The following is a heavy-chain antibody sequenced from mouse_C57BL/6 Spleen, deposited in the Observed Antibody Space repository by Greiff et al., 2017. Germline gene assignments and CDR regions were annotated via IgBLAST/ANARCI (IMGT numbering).Heavy chain of an antibody. CDR3: ARIDYDYFSFDY. CDR2: IYPGDGDT. D-gene: IGHD2-4*01. CDR1: GYAFSSYW. V-gene: IGHV1-80*01. Sequence: VQLQQSGAELVKPGASVKISCKASGYAFSSYWMNWVKQRPGKGLEWIGQIYPGDGDTNYNGKFKGKATLTADKSSSTAYMQLSSLTSEDSAVYFCARIDYDYFSFDYWGQGTTRTVSS. J-gene: IGHJ2*01.